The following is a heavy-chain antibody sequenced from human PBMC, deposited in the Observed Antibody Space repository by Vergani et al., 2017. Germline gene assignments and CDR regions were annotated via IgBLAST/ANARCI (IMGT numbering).Heavy chain of an antibody. J-gene: IGHJ6*02. CDR1: GGSISSGGYY. V-gene: IGHV4-31*03. CDR3: ARDQGRTNSLYGMDV. CDR2: IYYSWST. D-gene: IGHD4-23*01. Sequence: QVQLQESGPGLVKPSQTLSLTCTVSGGSISSGGYYWSWIRQHPGKGLEWIGYIYYSWSTYYNPSLKSRVTISLDTSKNQFSLKLRSVTAADTAVYYCARDQGRTNSLYGMDVWGQGTTVTVSS.